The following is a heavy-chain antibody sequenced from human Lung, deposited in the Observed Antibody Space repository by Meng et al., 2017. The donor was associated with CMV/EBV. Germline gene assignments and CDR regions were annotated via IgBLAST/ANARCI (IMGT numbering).Heavy chain of an antibody. J-gene: IGHJ4*02. Sequence: QLRLQEPGPGLVKPSGTLSFTSACSGGSISSSNWWSWVRQPPGKGLEWIGEIYHSGSTNYNPSLKSRVTISVDKSKNQFSLKLSSVTAADTAVYYCASFPPPGKQWLVTDYWGQGTLVTVSS. D-gene: IGHD6-19*01. V-gene: IGHV4-4*02. CDR1: GGSISSSNW. CDR2: IYHSGST. CDR3: ASFPPPGKQWLVTDY.